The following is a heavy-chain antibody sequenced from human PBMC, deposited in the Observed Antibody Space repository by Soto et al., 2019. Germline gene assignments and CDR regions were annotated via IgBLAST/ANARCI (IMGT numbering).Heavy chain of an antibody. CDR3: ARGAVMPDS. CDR1: GFTFDSFA. D-gene: IGHD3-16*01. CDR2: ISASGGST. J-gene: IGHJ4*02. Sequence: PGGSLRLSCAASGFTFDSFAMTWVRQAPGKGLEWVSAISASGGSTFYADSVKGRFTISRDSSKNSLYLQMNSLRAEDTAVYYCARGAVMPDSWGQGPLVTVSS. V-gene: IGHV3-23*01.